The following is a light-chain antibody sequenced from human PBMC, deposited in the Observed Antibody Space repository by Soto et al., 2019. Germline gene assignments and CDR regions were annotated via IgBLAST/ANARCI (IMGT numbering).Light chain of an antibody. V-gene: IGKV3-20*01. CDR1: QSVRNNY. CDR3: QQCATPPLT. J-gene: IGKJ1*01. CDR2: DAS. Sequence: EIVLTQSPGTLSLSPGERATLSCRASQSVRNNYVAWYQHKPGQAPSLLIDDASRRATGIPDRFSGSGSGTDFTLTISRVELEDFAVYYCQQCATPPLTFGQGTRVDI.